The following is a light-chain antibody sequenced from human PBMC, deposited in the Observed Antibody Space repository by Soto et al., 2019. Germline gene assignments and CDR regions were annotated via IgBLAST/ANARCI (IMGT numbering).Light chain of an antibody. CDR2: EVN. J-gene: IGLJ1*01. V-gene: IGLV2-8*01. CDR1: SSDVGGYNY. CDR3: SSYAGSSNV. Sequence: QSVLTQPPSASGSPGQSVAISCTGTSSDVGGYNYVSWYQQHPGKAHKLMIYEVNKRPSGVRDRFSGSKSGNTASLTVSGLQAEDEADYYCSSYAGSSNVFGTGTKSPS.